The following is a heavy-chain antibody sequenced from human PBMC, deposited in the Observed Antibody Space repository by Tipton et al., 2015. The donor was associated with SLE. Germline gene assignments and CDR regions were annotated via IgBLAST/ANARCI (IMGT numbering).Heavy chain of an antibody. D-gene: IGHD3-16*01. CDR3: ARGQPPRGDFDY. CDR1: GYSISSGYY. V-gene: IGHV4-38-2*02. CDR2: IYHSGST. Sequence: TLSLTCTVSGYSISSGYYWGWIRQPPGKGLEWIGSIYHSGSTYYNPSLKSRVTISVDTSKNQFSLKLSSVTAADTAVYYCARGQPPRGDFDYWGQGTLVTVSS. J-gene: IGHJ4*02.